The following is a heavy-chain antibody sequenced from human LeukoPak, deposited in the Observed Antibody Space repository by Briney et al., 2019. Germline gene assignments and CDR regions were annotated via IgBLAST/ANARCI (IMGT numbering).Heavy chain of an antibody. J-gene: IGHJ4*02. CDR3: ARDLTLGKPDYFDH. Sequence: PGGSLRLSCVASGFSFTNYDTHWVRHAPGRGLEWVAVTSLDGSTKLYTDTVRGRFIISRDNSKNTLYLQMDSLRAEDTAVYYCARDLTLGKPDYFDHWGQGTLVTVSS. V-gene: IGHV3-30-3*01. CDR1: GFSFTNYD. CDR2: TSLDGSTK. D-gene: IGHD7-27*01.